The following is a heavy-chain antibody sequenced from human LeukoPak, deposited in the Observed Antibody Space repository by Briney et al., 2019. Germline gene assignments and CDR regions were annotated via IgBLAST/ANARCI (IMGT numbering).Heavy chain of an antibody. CDR3: ARDLERYFDWTTAPEYFQH. Sequence: ASVKVSCKASGYTFTSYGISWVRQAPGQGLEWMGWISAYNGNTNYAQKLQGRVTMTTDTSTSTAYIELRSLRSDDTAVYYCARDLERYFDWTTAPEYFQHWGQGTLVTVSS. V-gene: IGHV1-18*01. J-gene: IGHJ1*01. CDR2: ISAYNGNT. CDR1: GYTFTSYG. D-gene: IGHD3-9*01.